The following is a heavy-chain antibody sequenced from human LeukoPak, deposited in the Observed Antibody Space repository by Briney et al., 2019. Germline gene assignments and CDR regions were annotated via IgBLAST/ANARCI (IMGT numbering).Heavy chain of an antibody. Sequence: GGSLRLSCAASGFSFNNYSMHWVRQAPGKGLEWVAVISYDGSNKYYADSVKGRFTISRDNSKNTLYLQMNSLRAEDTAVYYCARDGEGYYDFWSGYYPNWFDPWGQGTLVTVSS. CDR1: GFSFNNYS. V-gene: IGHV3-30*04. D-gene: IGHD3-3*01. CDR2: ISYDGSNK. J-gene: IGHJ5*02. CDR3: ARDGEGYYDFWSGYYPNWFDP.